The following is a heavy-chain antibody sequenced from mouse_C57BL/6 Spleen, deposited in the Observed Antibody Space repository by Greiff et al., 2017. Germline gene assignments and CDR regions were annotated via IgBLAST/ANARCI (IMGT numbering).Heavy chain of an antibody. J-gene: IGHJ1*03. CDR2: IYPGNSDT. CDR3: TPITTVDYWYFDV. Sequence: SGTVLARPGASVKMSCKTSGYTFTSYWMHWVKQRPGQGLEWIGAIYPGNSDTSYNQKFKGKAKLTAVTSASTAYMELSSLTNEDSAVYYCTPITTVDYWYFDVWGTGTTVTVSS. CDR1: GYTFTSYW. V-gene: IGHV1-5*01. D-gene: IGHD1-1*01.